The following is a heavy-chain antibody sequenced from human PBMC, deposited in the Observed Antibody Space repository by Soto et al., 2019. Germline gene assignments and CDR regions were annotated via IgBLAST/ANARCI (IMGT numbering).Heavy chain of an antibody. CDR3: ARGEDDSRRPFDY. Sequence: PGGSLRLSCAASGFTFSSYAMHWVRQAPGKGLEWVAVISYDGSNKYYADSVKGRFTISRDNSKNTLYLQMNSLRAEDTAVYYCARGEDDSRRPFDYWGQGTLVTVSS. V-gene: IGHV3-30-3*01. CDR1: GFTFSSYA. J-gene: IGHJ4*02. CDR2: ISYDGSNK. D-gene: IGHD3-22*01.